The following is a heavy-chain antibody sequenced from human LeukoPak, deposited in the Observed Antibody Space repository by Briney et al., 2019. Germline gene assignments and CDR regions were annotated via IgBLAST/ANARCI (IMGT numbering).Heavy chain of an antibody. J-gene: IGHJ3*02. V-gene: IGHV4-31*03. D-gene: IGHD3-22*01. Sequence: PSETLSLTCTVSGGSISIGGYYWSWIRQHPGKGLEWIGYIFYNGNTYYNPSLKSRLTISGDTSENQFSLKLSSATAADTAVYYCVRNFDSYNAFDIWGRGTMVTVSS. CDR3: VRNFDSYNAFDI. CDR1: GGSISIGGYY. CDR2: IFYNGNT.